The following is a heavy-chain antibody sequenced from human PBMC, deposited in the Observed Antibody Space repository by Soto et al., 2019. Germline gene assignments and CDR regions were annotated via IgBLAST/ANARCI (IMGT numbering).Heavy chain of an antibody. CDR1: GDSVSSPYY. D-gene: IGHD6-19*01. J-gene: IGHJ4*02. CDR2: VSHTGTT. CDR3: ARSAGWYAVHS. V-gene: IGHV4-4*02. Sequence: QVQLQESGPGLVKPSGTLSLTCAVSGDSVSSPYYWCWVRQPPGKGLEWIGEVSHTGTTSYNPSLRSRVTISMDKSNNQFSLDLRSVTAADTAVYYCARSAGWYAVHSWGPGTLVIVSS.